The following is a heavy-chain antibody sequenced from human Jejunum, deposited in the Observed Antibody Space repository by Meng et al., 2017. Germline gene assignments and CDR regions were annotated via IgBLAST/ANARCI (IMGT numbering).Heavy chain of an antibody. V-gene: IGHV3-30-3*01. J-gene: IGHJ4*02. CDR1: GFTCNHYA. CDR3: AREITGFYVAC. CDR2: ISYDGRNQ. Sequence: QGQLVESGGGVVRPGRSRRLSCAASGFTCNHYAMHWVRQAPGEGLEWVALISYDGRNQYYADSVKGRFTISRDDSTSTLYLQMNSPRTEDTALYYCAREITGFYVACWGQGTLVTVSS.